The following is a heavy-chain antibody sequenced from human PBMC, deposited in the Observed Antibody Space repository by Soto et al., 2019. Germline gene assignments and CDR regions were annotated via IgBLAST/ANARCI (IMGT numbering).Heavy chain of an antibody. CDR3: ARLAEYCNGIKCYSNFDF. J-gene: IGHJ4*01. CDR2: MNPSSGET. Sequence: ASVKVSFKTSGYNFTNFDVNWVRQAPGRGLVWMGWMNPSSGETGSAQNFQGRVTMTRDISTRTFFMQLTSLRSEDTAIYYCARLAEYCNGIKCYSNFDFWGRGTQVTVSS. CDR1: GYNFTNFD. D-gene: IGHD2-15*01. V-gene: IGHV1-8*01.